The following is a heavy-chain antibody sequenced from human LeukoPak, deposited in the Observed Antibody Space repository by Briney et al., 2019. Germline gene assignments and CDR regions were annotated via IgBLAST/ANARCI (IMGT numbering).Heavy chain of an antibody. CDR3: AKTVLGQWLPYFDY. Sequence: GGSLRLSCAASGFTFDDHGMSWVRQAPGKGLEWVSAISGSGGSTYYADSVKGRFTISRDNSKNTLYLQMNSLRAEDTAVYYCAKTVLGQWLPYFDYWGQGTLVTVSS. D-gene: IGHD6-19*01. CDR2: ISGSGGST. V-gene: IGHV3-23*01. CDR1: GFTFDDHG. J-gene: IGHJ4*02.